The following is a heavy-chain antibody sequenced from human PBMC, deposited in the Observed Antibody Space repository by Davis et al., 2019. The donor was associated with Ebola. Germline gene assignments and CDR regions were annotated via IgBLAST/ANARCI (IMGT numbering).Heavy chain of an antibody. CDR3: ARGRDYFDSSSNFDY. CDR2: IYYTGST. Sequence: SETLSLTCSVSGGSISNYYWSWIRQPPGKGLEWIGYIYYTGSTNYNPSLKSRVTISVDTSKNQFSLKLSSVTAADTAVYFCARGRDYFDSSSNFDYWGQGTLVTVSS. CDR1: GGSISNYY. D-gene: IGHD3-22*01. J-gene: IGHJ4*02. V-gene: IGHV4-59*01.